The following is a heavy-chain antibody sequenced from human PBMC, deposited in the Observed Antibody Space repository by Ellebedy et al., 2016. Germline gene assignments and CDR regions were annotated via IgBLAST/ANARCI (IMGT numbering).Heavy chain of an antibody. CDR3: RQGHYADL. Sequence: GESLKISCEASGFTFNSFAMHWVRQSPGRGLEWVAIITSEGGTRNYADSVKGRFTISRDSSKNTVYLRMNHLTAEDTAVYYCRQGHYADLWGQGTLVTVSS. CDR1: GFTFNSFA. V-gene: IGHV3-30*04. D-gene: IGHD4-17*01. J-gene: IGHJ4*02. CDR2: ITSEGGTR.